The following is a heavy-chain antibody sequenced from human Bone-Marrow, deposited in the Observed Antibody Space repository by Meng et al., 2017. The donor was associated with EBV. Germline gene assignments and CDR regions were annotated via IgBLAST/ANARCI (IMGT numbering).Heavy chain of an antibody. Sequence: VHRQGSGPGLVKPSGTLSLTCAVSGASIDSSDWWTWVRQAPGKGLEWIGEIHHSGTTNCNPSLESRVTISIDKSDNQFSLKLTSVTAADTAVYYCARGLGGHYPTMEYWGQGTLVTVSS. CDR2: IHHSGTT. V-gene: IGHV4-4*02. J-gene: IGHJ4*02. CDR1: GASIDSSDW. CDR3: ARGLGGHYPTMEY. D-gene: IGHD3-22*01.